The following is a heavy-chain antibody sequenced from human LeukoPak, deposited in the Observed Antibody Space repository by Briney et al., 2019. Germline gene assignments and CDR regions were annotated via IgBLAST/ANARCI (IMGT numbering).Heavy chain of an antibody. CDR3: ARGSVIGSGCAEAYYYDSSGYYYGDY. CDR2: IRAYNGDT. Sequence: ASVKVSCKASPDTFTRYGITWVRQAPGQGLEWMGWIRAYNGDTNYAQKFQGRVTMTRDTSISTVYMELRRLRSDDTAVYYCARGSVIGSGCAEAYYYDSSGYYYGDYWGQGTLVTVSS. V-gene: IGHV1-18*01. D-gene: IGHD3-22*01. J-gene: IGHJ4*02. CDR1: PDTFTRYG.